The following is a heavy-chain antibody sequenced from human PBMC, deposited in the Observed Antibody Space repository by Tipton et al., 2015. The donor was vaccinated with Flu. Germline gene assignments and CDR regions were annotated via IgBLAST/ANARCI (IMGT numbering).Heavy chain of an antibody. CDR2: ISNDGKTE. Sequence: QLVQSGGGVVRPGRSLRLSCAASGFTSSLYSLHWVRQAPGKGLEWVAHISNDGKTEGYADSVKGRFTISRDNSKNTLYLQMNSLRSDDTAVYYCARDKISGSTYGTVLDHWGQGNLVTVSS. V-gene: IGHV3-30*04. CDR3: ARDKISGSTYGTVLDH. CDR1: GFTSSLYS. J-gene: IGHJ4*02. D-gene: IGHD6-19*01.